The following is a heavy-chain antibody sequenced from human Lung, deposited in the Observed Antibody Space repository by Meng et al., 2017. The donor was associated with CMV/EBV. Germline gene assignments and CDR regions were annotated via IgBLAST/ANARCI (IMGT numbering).Heavy chain of an antibody. CDR3: ARVHRQYYYDGMDV. CDR2: INSDGSST. CDR1: GFTFSSYW. J-gene: IGHJ6*02. V-gene: IGHV3-74*01. Sequence: GEXXTISCAASGFTFSSYWMHWVRQAPGKGLVWVSRINSDGSSTSYADSVKGRFTISRDNAKNTVYLQMNSPRAEDTAVYNCARVHRQYYYDGMDVWGQGTTVTVSS.